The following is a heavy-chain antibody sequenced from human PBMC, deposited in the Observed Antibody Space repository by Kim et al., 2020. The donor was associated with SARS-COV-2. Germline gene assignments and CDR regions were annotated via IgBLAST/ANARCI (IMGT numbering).Heavy chain of an antibody. CDR3: AKVYSSGWYGDAFDI. D-gene: IGHD6-19*01. J-gene: IGHJ3*02. V-gene: IGHV3-23*01. Sequence: VKGRFTISRDNSKNTLYLQMNSLRAEDTAVYYCAKVYSSGWYGDAFDIWGQGTMVTVSS.